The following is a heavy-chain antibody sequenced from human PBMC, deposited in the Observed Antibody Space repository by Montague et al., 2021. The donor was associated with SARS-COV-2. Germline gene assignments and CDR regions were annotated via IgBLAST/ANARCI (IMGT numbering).Heavy chain of an antibody. CDR3: AKDLTYYAAGRYLIAYQLDY. Sequence: SLRLSCAASGSPFSSFGMHWVRQPPGKGLEWVALISYDGSNQNYADSVKGRFTISRDNSKNTLFLQMNSLRVEDTAVYYCAKDLTYYAAGRYLIAYQLDYWGHGSLVTVSS. J-gene: IGHJ4*01. V-gene: IGHV3-30*18. D-gene: IGHD3-10*01. CDR1: GSPFSSFG. CDR2: ISYDGSNQ.